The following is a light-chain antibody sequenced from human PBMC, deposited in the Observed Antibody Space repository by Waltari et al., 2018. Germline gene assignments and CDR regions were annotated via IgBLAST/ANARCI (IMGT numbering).Light chain of an antibody. Sequence: QSALTQPASVSGSPGQSITLSCTGTSSDVGGYNYVPWYQQHPGKAPKLMIYDVSNRPSGVSNRFSGSKSGNTASLTISGLQAEDEADYYCSSYTSSSTPGVFGGGTKLTVL. J-gene: IGLJ2*01. V-gene: IGLV2-14*03. CDR3: SSYTSSSTPGV. CDR2: DVS. CDR1: SSDVGGYNY.